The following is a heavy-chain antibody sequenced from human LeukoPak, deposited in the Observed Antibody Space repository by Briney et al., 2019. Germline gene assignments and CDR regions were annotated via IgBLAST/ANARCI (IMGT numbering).Heavy chain of an antibody. CDR1: GGSLSGYY. Sequence: SETLSLTCAVYGGSLSGYYWSWIRQPPGKGLEWIGAINHSGSTNYNPSLKSRVTISVDTSKNQFSLKLSSVTAADTAVYYCARGQIGGYYYYYMDVWGKGTTVTVSS. CDR3: ARGQIGGYYYYYMDV. CDR2: INHSGST. V-gene: IGHV4-34*01. J-gene: IGHJ6*03. D-gene: IGHD3-10*01.